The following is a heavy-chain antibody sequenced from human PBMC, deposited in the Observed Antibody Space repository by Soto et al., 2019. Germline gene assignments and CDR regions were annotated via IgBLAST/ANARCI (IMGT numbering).Heavy chain of an antibody. CDR3: AKGADNYYDSSGYYPVPYYFDY. Sequence: GGSLRLSCAASGFTFSSYAMSWVRQAPGKGLEWVSAICGSGGSTYYADSVKCRFTISRDNSKNTLYLQMNSLRAEDTAVYYCAKGADNYYDSSGYYPVPYYFDYWGQGTLVTVSS. CDR1: GFTFSSYA. D-gene: IGHD3-22*01. J-gene: IGHJ4*02. V-gene: IGHV3-23*01. CDR2: ICGSGGST.